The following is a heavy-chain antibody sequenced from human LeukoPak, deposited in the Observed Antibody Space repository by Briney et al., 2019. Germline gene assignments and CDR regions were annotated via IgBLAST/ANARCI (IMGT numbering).Heavy chain of an antibody. CDR2: IYHSGST. CDR1: GYSISSGYY. Sequence: SETLSLTXTVSGYSISSGYYWGWIRHPPGKGLEWIGSIYHSGSTYYNPSLKSRVTISVDTSKNQFSLKLSSVTAADTAVYYCARVGGYSYGLYYFDYWGQGTLVTVSS. J-gene: IGHJ4*02. CDR3: ARVGGYSYGLYYFDY. V-gene: IGHV4-38-2*02. D-gene: IGHD5-18*01.